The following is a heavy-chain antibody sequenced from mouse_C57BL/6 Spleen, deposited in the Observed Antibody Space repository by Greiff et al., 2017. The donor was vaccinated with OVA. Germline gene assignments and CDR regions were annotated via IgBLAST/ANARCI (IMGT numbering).Heavy chain of an antibody. D-gene: IGHD2-4*01. J-gene: IGHJ2*01. CDR1: GYSFTSYY. CDR2: IYPGSGNT. CDR3: AVESCDYDEAPFDY. Sequence: VQLQQSGPELVKPGASVKISCKASGYSFTSYYIHWVKQRPGQGLEWIGWIYPGSGNTKYNEKFKGKATLTADTSSSTAYMQLSSLTSEDSAVYYCAVESCDYDEAPFDYWGQGTTLTVAT. V-gene: IGHV1-66*01.